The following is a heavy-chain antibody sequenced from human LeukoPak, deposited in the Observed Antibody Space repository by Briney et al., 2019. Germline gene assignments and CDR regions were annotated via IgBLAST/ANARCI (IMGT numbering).Heavy chain of an antibody. CDR3: AREPGGWAPGNY. Sequence: ASVKVSCKASGYTFTDYYIHWVRQAPGQGLQWMGWINPNSGGTYYAQTFQGRVTMTRDTSITTAYMELTRLRSDDTAVYSYAREPGGWAPGNYCGQGTLVNVSS. CDR2: INPNSGGT. CDR1: GYTFTDYY. D-gene: IGHD6-19*01. J-gene: IGHJ4*02. V-gene: IGHV1-2*02.